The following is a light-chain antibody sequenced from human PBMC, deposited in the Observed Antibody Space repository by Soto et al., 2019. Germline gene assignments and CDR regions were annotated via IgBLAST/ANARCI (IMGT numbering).Light chain of an antibody. V-gene: IGLV2-14*01. CDR2: EVS. Sequence: QSGQPQPASVCGSPGQSITISCTGTSSDVGGYNYVSWYQQHPGKAPKLMIYEVSNRPSGVSNRFSGSKSGNTASLTISGLQAEEEADYYCSSYTSSSHYVFGTGTKVTVL. CDR3: SSYTSSSHYV. CDR1: SSDVGGYNY. J-gene: IGLJ1*01.